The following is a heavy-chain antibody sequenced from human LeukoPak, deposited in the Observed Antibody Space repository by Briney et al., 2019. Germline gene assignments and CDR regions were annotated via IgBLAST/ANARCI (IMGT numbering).Heavy chain of an antibody. CDR2: IYYSGNT. Sequence: SETLSLTCTVSGGSISNSIYYWGWIRQPPGKGLEWIGSIYYSGNTYYNPSLKSRVSISVDTSKNQFSLKLSSVTAADTAVYYCASQGYCSGGSCYSGVVGYWGQGTLVTVSS. CDR1: GGSISNSIYY. V-gene: IGHV4-39*07. D-gene: IGHD2-15*01. J-gene: IGHJ4*02. CDR3: ASQGYCSGGSCYSGVVGY.